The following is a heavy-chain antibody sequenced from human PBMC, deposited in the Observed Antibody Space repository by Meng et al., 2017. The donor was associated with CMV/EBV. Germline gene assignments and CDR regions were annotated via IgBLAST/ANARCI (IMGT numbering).Heavy chain of an antibody. D-gene: IGHD6-13*01. CDR3: ARGGIAAAGTYYYGMDV. J-gene: IGHJ6*02. V-gene: IGHV4-59*01. Sequence: GSLRLSCTVSGGSISSYYWSWIRQPLGKGLEWIGYIYYSGSTNYNPFLKSRVTISVDTSKNQFSLKLSSVTAADTAVYYCARGGIAAAGTYYYGMDVWGQGTTVTVSS. CDR2: IYYSGST. CDR1: GGSISSYY.